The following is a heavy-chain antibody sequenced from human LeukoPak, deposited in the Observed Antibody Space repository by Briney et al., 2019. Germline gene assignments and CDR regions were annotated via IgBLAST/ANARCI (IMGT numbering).Heavy chain of an antibody. CDR2: ISYDGSNK. Sequence: PGRSLRLSCAASGFIFSSYAMQWVRQAPGKGLEWVAVISYDGSNKYYAESVKGRFTISRDDSKNTLYLQMNGLRGEDTAVYYCVTNWNWDQWGQGTMVTVSS. CDR3: VTNWNWDQ. CDR1: GFIFSSYA. D-gene: IGHD1-20*01. J-gene: IGHJ4*02. V-gene: IGHV3-30-3*01.